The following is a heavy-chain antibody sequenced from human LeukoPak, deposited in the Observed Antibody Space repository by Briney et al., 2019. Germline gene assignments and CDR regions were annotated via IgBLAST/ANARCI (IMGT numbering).Heavy chain of an antibody. CDR2: ISSSSSYM. D-gene: IGHD1-26*01. V-gene: IGHV3-21*04. J-gene: IGHJ4*02. CDR3: AKASGSYPGGCFS. CDR1: GFTFNTYS. Sequence: GGSLRLSCAASGFTFNTYSMNWVRQAPGKGLEWVSCISSSSSYMYYADSVKGRFTISRDNSKNTLYLQMNSLRAEDTAVYYCAKASGSYPGGCFSWGQGTLVTVSS.